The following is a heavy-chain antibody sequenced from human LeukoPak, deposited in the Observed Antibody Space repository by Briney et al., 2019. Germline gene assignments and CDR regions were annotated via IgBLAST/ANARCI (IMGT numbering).Heavy chain of an antibody. J-gene: IGHJ4*02. CDR3: AGIAAAGTWLDY. CDR1: GGSISSYY. CDR2: IYYSGST. Sequence: PSETLSLTCTVSGGSISSYYWSWIRQPPGKGLEWIGYIYYSGSTYYNPSLKSRVTISVDTSKNQFSLKLSSVTAADTAVYYCAGIAAAGTWLDYWGQGTLVTVSS. V-gene: IGHV4-59*06. D-gene: IGHD6-13*01.